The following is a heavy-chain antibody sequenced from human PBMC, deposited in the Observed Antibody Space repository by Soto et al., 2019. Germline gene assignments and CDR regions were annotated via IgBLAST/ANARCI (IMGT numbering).Heavy chain of an antibody. Sequence: QVQLQQSGPGLVKPSQTLSLTCAISGDSVSSNDATWDWIRQSPLSVLEWLGRTNYRSRWQTDYAISVKSRISINPDTSNNQVSRQLNSVSPDDTAVYYCARLIGNSWLDSWGQGTLVTVSS. J-gene: IGHJ5*01. D-gene: IGHD3-16*01. CDR1: GDSVSSNDAT. CDR2: TNYRSRWQT. V-gene: IGHV6-1*01. CDR3: ARLIGNSWLDS.